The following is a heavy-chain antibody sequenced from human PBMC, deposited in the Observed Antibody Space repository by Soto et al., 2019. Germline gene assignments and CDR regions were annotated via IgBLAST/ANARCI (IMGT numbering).Heavy chain of an antibody. D-gene: IGHD3-10*01. CDR3: SALPLMVRGVIEDY. CDR1: GGTFSSYT. Sequence: QVQLVQSGAEVKKPGSSVKVSCKASGGTFSSYTISWVRQAPGQGLEWMGRIIPILGIANYAQKFQGRVTTTADKTPSTAYMELSSLRSEDTAVYYCSALPLMVRGVIEDYWGQGTLVTVSS. V-gene: IGHV1-69*02. J-gene: IGHJ4*02. CDR2: IIPILGIA.